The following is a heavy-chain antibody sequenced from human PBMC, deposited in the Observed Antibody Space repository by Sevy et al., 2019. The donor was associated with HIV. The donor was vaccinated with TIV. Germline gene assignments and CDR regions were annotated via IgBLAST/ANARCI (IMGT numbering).Heavy chain of an antibody. Sequence: GGFLRLSCIGSGFSFSYYGIHWVRQSPGKGLDWVALISHDGINEYYADSVKDRFTISRDNSKNTVYLEMNSLRNEDTAIYFCANAYSGSYSHSYLYALDVWGQGTTVTVSS. CDR3: ANAYSGSYSHSYLYALDV. J-gene: IGHJ6*02. CDR2: ISHDGINE. V-gene: IGHV3-30*18. D-gene: IGHD1-26*01. CDR1: GFSFSYYG.